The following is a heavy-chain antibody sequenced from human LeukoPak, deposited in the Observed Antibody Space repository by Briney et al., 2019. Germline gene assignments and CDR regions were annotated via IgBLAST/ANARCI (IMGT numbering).Heavy chain of an antibody. J-gene: IGHJ6*03. CDR2: IIPIFGTA. V-gene: IGHV1-69*13. CDR1: GGTFSSYA. CDR3: ARATAAGTGGYYYYYMDV. D-gene: IGHD6-13*01. Sequence: SVKVSCKASGGTFSSYAISWVRQAPGQGLEWMGGIIPIFGTANYAQKFQGRVTITADESTSTAYMEPSSLRSEDTAVYYCARATAAGTGGYYYYYMDVWGKGTTVTVSS.